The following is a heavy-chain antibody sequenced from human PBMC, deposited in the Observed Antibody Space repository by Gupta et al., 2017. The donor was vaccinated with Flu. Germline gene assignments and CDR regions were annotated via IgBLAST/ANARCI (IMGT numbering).Heavy chain of an antibody. D-gene: IGHD4-17*01. J-gene: IGHJ4*02. CDR2: IYWDDDK. CDR3: AHATPGYGDYGPFDY. CDR1: GFSLSTSGVG. V-gene: IGHV2-5*02. Sequence: QITLKECGPTLVKPTQTLALTCNFSGFSLSTSGVGVGWIRQPPGKALEWLALIYWDDDKRYSPSLKSRLTITKDTSKNQVVLTMTNMDAVDTATYYCAHATPGYGDYGPFDYWGQGTLVTVSS.